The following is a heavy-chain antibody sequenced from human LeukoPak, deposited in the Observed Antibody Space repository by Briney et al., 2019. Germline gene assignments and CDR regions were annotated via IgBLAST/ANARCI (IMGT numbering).Heavy chain of an antibody. Sequence: SQTLSLTCAISGDSVSSDSVVWNWIRQSPSRGLEWLGRTYYRSKWYSDYAVSVKSRITINPDTSKNQFSLHLSSVTPEDTAVYYCAGSGNYRFDYWGQRTLVTVSS. CDR1: GDSVSSDSVV. V-gene: IGHV6-1*01. D-gene: IGHD1-26*01. CDR3: AGSGNYRFDY. CDR2: TYYRSKWYS. J-gene: IGHJ4*02.